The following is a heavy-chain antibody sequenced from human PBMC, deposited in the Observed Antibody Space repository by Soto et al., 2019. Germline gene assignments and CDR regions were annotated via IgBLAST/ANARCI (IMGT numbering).Heavy chain of an antibody. CDR1: GFTFSSYA. V-gene: IGHV3-23*01. CDR3: AKDPLRLVVVVAAIHNWFDP. D-gene: IGHD2-15*01. J-gene: IGHJ5*02. Sequence: PGGSLRLSCAASGFTFSSYAMSWVRQAPGKGLEWVSAISGSGGSTYYADSVKGRFTISRDNSKNTLYLQMNSLRAEDTAVYYCAKDPLRLVVVVAAIHNWFDPWGQGTLVTVSS. CDR2: ISGSGGST.